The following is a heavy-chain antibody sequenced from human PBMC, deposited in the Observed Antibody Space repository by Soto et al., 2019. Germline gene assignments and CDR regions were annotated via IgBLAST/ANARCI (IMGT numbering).Heavy chain of an antibody. CDR1: GGSFSGYY. J-gene: IGHJ5*02. D-gene: IGHD3-10*01. V-gene: IGHV4-34*01. CDR2: INHSGST. CDR3: AASYYRGFDP. Sequence: SETLSLTCAVYGGSFSGYYWSWIRQPPGKGLEWIGEINHSGSTNYNPSLKSRVTISVDTSKNQFSLKLSSVTAADTAVYYCAASYYRGFDPWGQGTLVTV.